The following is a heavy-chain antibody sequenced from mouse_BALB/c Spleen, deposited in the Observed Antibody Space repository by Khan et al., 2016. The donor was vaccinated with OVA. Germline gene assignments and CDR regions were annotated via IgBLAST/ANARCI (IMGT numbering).Heavy chain of an antibody. CDR3: ARQPCYHYKIMDY. V-gene: IGHV2-6-1*01. CDR1: GFSLTNYG. D-gene: IGHD2-4*01. Sequence: VELVESGPGLVAPSQSLSITCTISGFSLTNYGVHWVRQPPGKGLEWLVAIWSDGSTTYNSALKSRLTISKDNSKRQVFLKMNSLQTDDTAMYFCARQPCYHYKIMDYWGQGTSVTVSS. J-gene: IGHJ4*01. CDR2: IWSDGST.